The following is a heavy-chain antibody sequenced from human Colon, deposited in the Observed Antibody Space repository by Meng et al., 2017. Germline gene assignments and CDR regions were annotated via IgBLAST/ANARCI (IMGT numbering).Heavy chain of an antibody. V-gene: IGHV4-59*01. Sequence: SETLSLTCTVSGDSISSYYWNWIRQPPGKGLEWIGYFYYSGTPKYNPSLKSRVTISAEMSKNQFSLKLTSVTAADTAIYYCARATPQWLDRGGTFDIWGQGTMVTVSS. CDR2: FYYSGTP. CDR3: ARATPQWLDRGGTFDI. CDR1: GDSISSYY. J-gene: IGHJ3*02. D-gene: IGHD6-19*01.